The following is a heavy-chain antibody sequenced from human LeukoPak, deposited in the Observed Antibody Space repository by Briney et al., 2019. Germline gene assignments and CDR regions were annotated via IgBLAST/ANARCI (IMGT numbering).Heavy chain of an antibody. CDR3: ARVQGLDFRWYFDL. Sequence: PGGSLRLSCAASGFTFSRYDMHWVRQATGKGLEWVSGIGTAGDTYYPGSVKGRFTISRENAKNSLYLQMNSLRAGDTAVYYCARVQGLDFRWYFDLWGRGTRVTVSS. J-gene: IGHJ2*01. CDR2: IGTAGDT. CDR1: GFTFSRYD. V-gene: IGHV3-13*01.